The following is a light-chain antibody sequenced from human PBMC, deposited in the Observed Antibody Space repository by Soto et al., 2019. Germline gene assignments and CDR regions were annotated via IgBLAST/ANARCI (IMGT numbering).Light chain of an antibody. Sequence: ESVLTQSPGTLSLSRGERATLSCRAGQSITTNYLAWYQQRFGQAPRLLIYGASSRATGIPDRFSASGSGTDFTLTISRLEPEDFAVYYCQQYGSSITFGQGTRLEIK. CDR1: QSITTNY. V-gene: IGKV3-20*01. J-gene: IGKJ5*01. CDR2: GAS. CDR3: QQYGSSIT.